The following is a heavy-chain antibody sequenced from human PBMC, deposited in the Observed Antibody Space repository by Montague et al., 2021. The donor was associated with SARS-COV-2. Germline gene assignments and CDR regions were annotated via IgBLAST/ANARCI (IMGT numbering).Heavy chain of an antibody. CDR1: GGSISSYY. CDR3: ARDQGRWLQPGVYFDY. CDR2: IYYSGST. V-gene: IGHV4-59*01. Sequence: SETLSLTCTVSGGSISSYYWSWIRQPPGKGLEWIGYIYYSGSTNYNPSLKSRVTISVDTSKNQFSLKLSSVTAADTAVYYCARDQGRWLQPGVYFDYGGREPWSPSPQ. J-gene: IGHJ4*02. D-gene: IGHD5-24*01.